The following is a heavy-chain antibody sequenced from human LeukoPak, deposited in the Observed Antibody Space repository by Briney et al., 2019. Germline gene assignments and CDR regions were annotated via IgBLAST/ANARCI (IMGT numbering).Heavy chain of an antibody. Sequence: SQTLSLTCTVSGGSISSGSYYWSWIRQPAGKGLEWIGRIYTSGSTNYNPSLKSRVTISADTSQNQFSLKLSSVTAADTAVYYCASRKLGNDYWGQGTLVTVSS. CDR3: ASRKLGNDY. J-gene: IGHJ4*02. CDR2: IYTSGST. D-gene: IGHD7-27*01. V-gene: IGHV4-61*02. CDR1: GGSISSGSYY.